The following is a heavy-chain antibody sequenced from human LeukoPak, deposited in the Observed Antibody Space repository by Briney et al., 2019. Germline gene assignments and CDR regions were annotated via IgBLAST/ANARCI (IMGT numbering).Heavy chain of an antibody. D-gene: IGHD3-16*01. V-gene: IGHV3-23*01. CDR3: AKVRRGKQNYY. Sequence: GRTLRLSCAASGFTFSSYAMSWVREAPGKRLEWVSAISGSARSTYYADSVKGRFPISRDNSKNTLYLQMNSLRAEDTAVYYCAKVRRGKQNYYWGQGTLVTVS. J-gene: IGHJ4*02. CDR2: ISGSARST. CDR1: GFTFSSYA.